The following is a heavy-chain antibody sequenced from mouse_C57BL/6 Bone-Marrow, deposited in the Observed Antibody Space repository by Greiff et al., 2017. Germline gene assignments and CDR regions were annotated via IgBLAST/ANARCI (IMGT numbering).Heavy chain of an antibody. CDR2: IHPNSGST. CDR1: GYTFTSYW. CDR3: AGLYYSNYGSYYYAMDD. V-gene: IGHV1-64*01. D-gene: IGHD2-5*01. J-gene: IGHJ4*01. Sequence: VQLQQPGAELVKPGASVKLSCKASGYTFTSYWMHWVKQRPGQGLEWIGMIHPNSGSTNYNEKFKSKATLTVDKSSSTAYMQLSSLTSEYSAVYYCAGLYYSNYGSYYYAMDDWGQGTSVTVSS.